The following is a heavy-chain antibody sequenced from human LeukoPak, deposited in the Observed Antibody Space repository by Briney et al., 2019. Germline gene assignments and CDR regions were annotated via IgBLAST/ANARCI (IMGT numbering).Heavy chain of an antibody. CDR3: ARVWSRIAVPAIDY. V-gene: IGHV3-30*04. J-gene: IGHJ4*02. CDR2: ISYDGSNK. Sequence: GGSLRLSCAASGFTFSSYAMHWVRLAPGKGLEWVAVISYDGSNKYYADSVKGRFTISRDNSKNTLYLQMNSLRAEDTAVYYCARVWSRIAVPAIDYWGQGTLVTVSS. D-gene: IGHD1-14*01. CDR1: GFTFSSYA.